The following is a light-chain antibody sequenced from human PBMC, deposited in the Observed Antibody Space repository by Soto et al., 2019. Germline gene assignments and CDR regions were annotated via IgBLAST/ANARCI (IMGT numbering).Light chain of an antibody. CDR3: SSYARSTTVV. J-gene: IGLJ2*01. Sequence: QSALTQPASVSGSPGQSITISCTGTSSDIGGYNYVSWYQHHPGKIPKLIIYEVTNRPSGVASRFSGSKSGNSASLTISGLQAEDEADYYGSSYARSTTVVFGGGTKLTVL. CDR1: SSDIGGYNY. V-gene: IGLV2-14*01. CDR2: EVT.